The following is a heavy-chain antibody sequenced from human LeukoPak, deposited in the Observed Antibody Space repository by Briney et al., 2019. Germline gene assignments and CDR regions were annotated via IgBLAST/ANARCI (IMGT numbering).Heavy chain of an antibody. D-gene: IGHD2-15*01. J-gene: IGHJ5*02. CDR2: TYPGDSNT. CDR1: GYSFTNNW. CDR3: VRSPACSSGACYPNWFDP. Sequence: GESLKISCKGSGYSFTNNWIGWVRQMPGKGLEWMGITYPGDSNTRYSPSFQGQVTISADKSISSAYLQWSSLKASDTAMYYCVRSPACSSGACYPNWFDPWGQGTLVTVSS. V-gene: IGHV5-51*01.